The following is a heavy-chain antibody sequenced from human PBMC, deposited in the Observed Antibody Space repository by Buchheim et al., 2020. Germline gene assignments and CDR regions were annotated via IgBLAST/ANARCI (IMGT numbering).Heavy chain of an antibody. V-gene: IGHV3-30-3*01. CDR3: ARDWSGYDALFGYYFDY. CDR2: ISYDGSNK. CDR1: GFTFSSYA. J-gene: IGHJ4*02. Sequence: QVQLVESGGGVVQPGRSLRLSCAASGFTFSSYAMHWVRQAPGKGLEWVAVISYDGSNKNYADSVKGRFTISRDSSKNTLYLQMNSLRDEDTAVYYCARDWSGYDALFGYYFDYWGQGTL. D-gene: IGHD5-12*01.